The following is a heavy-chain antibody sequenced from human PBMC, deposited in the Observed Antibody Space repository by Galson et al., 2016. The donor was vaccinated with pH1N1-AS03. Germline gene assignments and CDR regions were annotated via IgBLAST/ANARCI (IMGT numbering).Heavy chain of an antibody. D-gene: IGHD5-24*01. Sequence: QSGAEVKKPGESLMISCKASGFRFTTYWIAWVRQLPGKGLEWMGFIYPGGSDTKYSPSFQGQVTISADKSISTAYLRWNSLKASDTAMYYCARGDGYNYYFDYWGQGTLVTVSS. CDR3: ARGDGYNYYFDY. CDR2: IYPGGSDT. V-gene: IGHV5-51*03. CDR1: GFRFTTYW. J-gene: IGHJ4*02.